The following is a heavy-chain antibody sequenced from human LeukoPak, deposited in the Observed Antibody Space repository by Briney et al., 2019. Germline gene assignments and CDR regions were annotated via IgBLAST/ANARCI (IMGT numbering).Heavy chain of an antibody. CDR1: GFTFSTYG. D-gene: IGHD3-10*01. CDR2: MSDSGTNT. V-gene: IGHV3-23*01. Sequence: GGSLRLSCGASGFTFSTYGMTWVRQAPGKGLEWVSGMSDSGTNTYYADSVKGRFTISRDNSKNTLYLQMNSLRAEGTAVYYCAKGGAVSSKSITMVRGTRRYYYYMDVWGKGTTVTISS. CDR3: AKGGAVSSKSITMVRGTRRYYYYMDV. J-gene: IGHJ6*03.